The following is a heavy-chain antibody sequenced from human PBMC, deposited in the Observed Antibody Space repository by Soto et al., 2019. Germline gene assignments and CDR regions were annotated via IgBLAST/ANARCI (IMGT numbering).Heavy chain of an antibody. CDR2: ISGGGGST. CDR3: AKGPSEWELLPYFDY. D-gene: IGHD1-26*01. V-gene: IGHV3-23*01. Sequence: GGSLRLSCAASGFTFSSYAMSWVRQAPGKGLEWVSAISGGGGSTYYADSVKGRFTISRDNSKNTLYLQMNSLRAEDTAVYYCAKGPSEWELLPYFDYWGQGTLVTVSS. J-gene: IGHJ4*02. CDR1: GFTFSSYA.